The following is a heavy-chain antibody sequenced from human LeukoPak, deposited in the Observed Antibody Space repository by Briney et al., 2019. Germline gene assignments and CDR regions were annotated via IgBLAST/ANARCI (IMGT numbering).Heavy chain of an antibody. J-gene: IGHJ4*02. CDR1: GFTFSSYS. V-gene: IGHV3-48*01. Sequence: GGSLRLSCAASGFTFSSYSMNWVRQAPGKGLEWVSYISSSSSTIYYADSVKGRFTISRDNAKNSLYLQMNSLRAEDTAVYYCARVSGNDNFDYWGRGTLVTVSS. CDR3: ARVSGNDNFDY. D-gene: IGHD5-12*01. CDR2: ISSSSSTI.